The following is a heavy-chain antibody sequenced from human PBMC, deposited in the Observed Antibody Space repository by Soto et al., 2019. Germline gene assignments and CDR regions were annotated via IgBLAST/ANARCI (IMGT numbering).Heavy chain of an antibody. CDR2: INHLETT. Sequence: SETLSLTCTVSGASISYGGYSWSWIRQTPGKGLEWIGYINHLETTFYNPSFESRLTLSIDRTKNQFSLKLQSVTAADRAVYYCARGGGYDSFDFWGQGIQGTVS. D-gene: IGHD5-12*01. CDR3: ARGGGYDSFDF. V-gene: IGHV4-30-2*01. J-gene: IGHJ4*02. CDR1: GASISYGGYS.